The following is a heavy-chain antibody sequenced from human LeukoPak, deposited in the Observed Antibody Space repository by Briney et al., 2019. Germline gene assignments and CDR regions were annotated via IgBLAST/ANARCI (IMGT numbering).Heavy chain of an antibody. D-gene: IGHD6-19*01. CDR1: GFTFTSYA. J-gene: IGHJ3*02. CDR3: AKVRDTRDWYKDAFDI. V-gene: IGHV3-23*01. Sequence: GGSLRLSCAASGFTFTSYAMSWVRQAPGKGLEWVSAITGTGGSTYYAASVKGRFTVSRDNSKNTLYLQMSSLRAEDTAMYYCAKVRDTRDWYKDAFDIWGQGTRVAVSS. CDR2: ITGTGGST.